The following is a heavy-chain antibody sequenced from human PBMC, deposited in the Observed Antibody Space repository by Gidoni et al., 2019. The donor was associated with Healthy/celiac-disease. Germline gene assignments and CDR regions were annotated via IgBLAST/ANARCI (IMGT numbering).Heavy chain of an antibody. CDR3: ARGPGAFRYYYYYGMDV. V-gene: IGHV1-69*06. D-gene: IGHD3-16*01. Sequence: QVQLVQSGAEVKKPGSSVKDSCKAAGGTFSSYAISWVRQAPGQGLEWMGGIIPIFGTANYAQKFQGRVTITADKSTSTAYMELSSLRSEDTAVYYCARGPGAFRYYYYYGMDVWGQGTTVTVSS. CDR2: IIPIFGTA. J-gene: IGHJ6*02. CDR1: GGTFSSYA.